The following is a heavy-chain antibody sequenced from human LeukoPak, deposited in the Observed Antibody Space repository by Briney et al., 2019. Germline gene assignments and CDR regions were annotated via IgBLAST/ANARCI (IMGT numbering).Heavy chain of an antibody. CDR2: INSNGNTI. CDR3: VKIQYQLLHY. Sequence: GGSLRLSCAASGFTFSSYEMNWVRQAPGKGLEWVSYINSNGNTIYYADSVKGRFTISRDNAKNSLYLQMNSLRAEDTAVYYCVKIQYQLLHYWGQGTLVTVSS. V-gene: IGHV3-48*03. D-gene: IGHD2-2*01. CDR1: GFTFSSYE. J-gene: IGHJ4*02.